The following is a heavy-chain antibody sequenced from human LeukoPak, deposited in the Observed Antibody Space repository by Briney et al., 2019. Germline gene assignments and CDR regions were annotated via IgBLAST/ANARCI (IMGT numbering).Heavy chain of an antibody. CDR3: ARVRSTPHGYMDV. D-gene: IGHD3-3*01. Sequence: KPGGSLRLSRAASGFTFSSYSMNWVRQAPGKGLEWVSSISSSSSYIYYADSVKGRFTISRDNAKNSLYLQMNSLRAEDTAVYYCARVRSTPHGYMDVWGKGTTVTVSS. J-gene: IGHJ6*03. V-gene: IGHV3-21*01. CDR1: GFTFSSYS. CDR2: ISSSSSYI.